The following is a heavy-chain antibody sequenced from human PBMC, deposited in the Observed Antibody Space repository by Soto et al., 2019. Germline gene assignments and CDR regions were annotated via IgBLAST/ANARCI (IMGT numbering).Heavy chain of an antibody. V-gene: IGHV3-11*05. CDR3: ARAGYTSEDYYRMDV. Sequence: QVQVVESGGGLVKPGGSLRLSCAASGFTFSDYYMTWIRQAPGKGLEWVSCISSSSSFTNYADSVKGRSTISRDNAKNSLYLQINSLRAEDTAVYFCARAGYTSEDYYRMDVWGQGTTVTVSS. CDR1: GFTFSDYY. CDR2: ISSSSSFT. D-gene: IGHD5-18*01. J-gene: IGHJ6*02.